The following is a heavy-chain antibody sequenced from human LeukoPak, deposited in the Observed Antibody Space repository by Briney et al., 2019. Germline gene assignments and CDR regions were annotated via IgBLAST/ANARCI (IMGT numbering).Heavy chain of an antibody. Sequence: GGSLRLSCAASGFTFSSYSMNWVRQAPGKGLEWVSSISSSSSYIYYADSVKGRFTISRDNAKNSLYLQMNSLRAEDTAVYYCARDMSAADDYYFDYWGQGTLVTVSS. CDR2: ISSSSSYI. D-gene: IGHD2-21*02. V-gene: IGHV3-21*01. CDR3: ARDMSAADDYYFDY. J-gene: IGHJ4*02. CDR1: GFTFSSYS.